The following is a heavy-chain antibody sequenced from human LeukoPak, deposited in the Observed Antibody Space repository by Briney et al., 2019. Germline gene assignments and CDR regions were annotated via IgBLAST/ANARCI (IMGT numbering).Heavy chain of an antibody. CDR3: ASATSGYSYGFPFDY. CDR1: GGSISSSSYY. V-gene: IGHV4-39*01. D-gene: IGHD5-18*01. J-gene: IGHJ4*02. Sequence: SETLSLTCTVSGGSISSSSYYWGWIRQPPGKGLEWIGSIYYSGSTYYNPSLKSRVTISVDTSKNQFSLKLSSVTAADTAVYYCASATSGYSYGFPFDYWGQGTLVTVSS. CDR2: IYYSGST.